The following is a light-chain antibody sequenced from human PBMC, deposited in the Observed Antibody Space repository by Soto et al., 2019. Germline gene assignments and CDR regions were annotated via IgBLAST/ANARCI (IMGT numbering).Light chain of an antibody. J-gene: IGKJ1*01. CDR3: QQSYSTPRT. CDR1: QSISNY. CDR2: AAS. V-gene: IGKV1-39*01. Sequence: DIQMTQSPSSLSASVGDRVTITCRASQSISNYLNWYQQKPGKAPKLLMYAASSLQSGVPSRFSGSGSGTYFTLTISSLQPEDFATYYGQQSYSTPRTFDQGTKVEIK.